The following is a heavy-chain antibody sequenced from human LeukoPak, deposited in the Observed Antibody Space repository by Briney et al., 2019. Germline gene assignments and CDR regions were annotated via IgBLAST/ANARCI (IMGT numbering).Heavy chain of an antibody. V-gene: IGHV3-48*04. Sequence: GGSLRLSCAASGFTFSSYSMNWVRQAPGKGLEWVSYISSSSSTIYYADSVKGRFTISRDNAKNSLYLQMNSLRAEDTAVYYCGRAGIRYYSSTSCYAYYMDVWGKGTTVTVSS. D-gene: IGHD2-2*01. CDR2: ISSSSSTI. J-gene: IGHJ6*03. CDR3: GRAGIRYYSSTSCYAYYMDV. CDR1: GFTFSSYS.